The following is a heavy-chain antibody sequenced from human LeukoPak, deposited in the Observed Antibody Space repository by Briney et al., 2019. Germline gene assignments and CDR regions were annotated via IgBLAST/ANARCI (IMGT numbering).Heavy chain of an antibody. CDR3: ARAGLRYFDWLLPNYYFDY. J-gene: IGHJ4*02. V-gene: IGHV1-8*02. D-gene: IGHD3-9*01. CDR1: GYTFTSYA. Sequence: GASVKVSCKASGYTFTSYAMNWVRQATGQGLEWMGWMNPNSGNTGYAQKFQGRVTMTRNTSISTAYMELSSLRSEDTAVYYCARAGLRYFDWLLPNYYFDYWGQGTLVTVSS. CDR2: MNPNSGNT.